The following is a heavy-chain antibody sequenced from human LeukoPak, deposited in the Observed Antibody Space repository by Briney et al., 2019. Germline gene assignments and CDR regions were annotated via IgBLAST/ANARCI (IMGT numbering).Heavy chain of an antibody. V-gene: IGHV4-39*01. CDR3: VRRRLGIAVALYYFDY. Sequence: PSETLSLTCTVSGGSISSSSYYWGWIRQPPGKGLEWIGSIYYSGSTYYNPSLKSRVTISVDTSKNQFSLKLSSVTAADTAVYYCVRRRLGIAVALYYFDYWGQGTLVTVSS. J-gene: IGHJ4*02. CDR2: IYYSGST. CDR1: GGSISSSSYY. D-gene: IGHD6-19*01.